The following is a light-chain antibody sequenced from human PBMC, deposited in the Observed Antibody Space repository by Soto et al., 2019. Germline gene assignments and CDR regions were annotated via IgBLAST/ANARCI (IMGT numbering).Light chain of an antibody. CDR2: DAS. J-gene: IGKJ2*01. V-gene: IGKV1-33*01. CDR1: QDISNY. Sequence: DIQMTQSPSSLSASVGDRVTITCQASQDISNYLNWYQQKPGKAPKLLIYDASNLETGVPSRFSGSGSGTDFTFTISSLLPEDIATYYCQQYDNLPYTFGQGTK. CDR3: QQYDNLPYT.